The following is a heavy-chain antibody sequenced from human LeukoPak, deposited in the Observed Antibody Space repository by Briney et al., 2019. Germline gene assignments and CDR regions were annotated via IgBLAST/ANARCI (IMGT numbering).Heavy chain of an antibody. CDR3: AKDLFISPTYDYGSGKIYMDV. V-gene: IGHV3-23*01. Sequence: GGSLRLSCAASGFTFSSYAMSWVRQAPGKGLEWVSSISGSGGSTYYADSMKGRFTISRDNSKNTLYLQMNSLRAEDTAVYYCAKDLFISPTYDYGSGKIYMDVWGKGTTVTISS. D-gene: IGHD3-10*01. CDR2: ISGSGGST. CDR1: GFTFSSYA. J-gene: IGHJ6*03.